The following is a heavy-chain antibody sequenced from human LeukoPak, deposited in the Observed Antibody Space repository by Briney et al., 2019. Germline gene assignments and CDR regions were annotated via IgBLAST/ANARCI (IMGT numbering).Heavy chain of an antibody. CDR3: ARSPGIAACRMRWFDP. D-gene: IGHD6-6*01. Sequence: ASVKVSCKASGYTFTSYAMNWVRQAPGQGLEWMGWINTNTGNPTYAQGFTGRFVFSLDTSVSTAYLQISSLKAEDTAVYYCARSPGIAACRMRWFDPWGQGTLVTVSS. CDR2: INTNTGNP. J-gene: IGHJ5*02. CDR1: GYTFTSYA. V-gene: IGHV7-4-1*02.